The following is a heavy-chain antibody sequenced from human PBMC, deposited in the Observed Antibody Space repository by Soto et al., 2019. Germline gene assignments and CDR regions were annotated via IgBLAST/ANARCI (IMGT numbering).Heavy chain of an antibody. D-gene: IGHD5-18*01. CDR3: ARARGFTYGLDAFDI. V-gene: IGHV3-53*01. CDR2: IYSGGST. Sequence: GGSLRLSCVASGFTVNNSYMSWVRQAPGKGLEWVSIIYSGGSTYYADSVKGRSSISRDSSKNTLSLQMNSLRAEDTAVYYCARARGFTYGLDAFDIWGQGTMVTVSS. J-gene: IGHJ3*02. CDR1: GFTVNNSY.